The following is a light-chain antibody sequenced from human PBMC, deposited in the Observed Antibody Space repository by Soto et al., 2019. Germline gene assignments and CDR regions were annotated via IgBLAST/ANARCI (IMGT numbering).Light chain of an antibody. J-gene: IGKJ1*01. CDR1: QSVSSSY. Sequence: EMVFTQSPGTLSLSPGERATLSCRASQSVSSSYLAWYQQKPGQAPRLLIYGASSRATGIPDRFSGSGSGTDFTLTISXLEPEDFAVYYCQQYGSSQTFGQGTKVDIK. CDR3: QQYGSSQT. V-gene: IGKV3-20*01. CDR2: GAS.